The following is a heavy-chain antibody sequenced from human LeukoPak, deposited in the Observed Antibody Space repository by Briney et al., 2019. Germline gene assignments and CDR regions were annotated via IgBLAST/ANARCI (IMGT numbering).Heavy chain of an antibody. CDR3: AKTSAAAGISFDY. CDR1: GGSISSYH. Sequence: SETLSLTCTVSGGSISSYHWSWIRQPPGKGLEWIGYIYYSGSTNYNPSLKSRVTISLDTSKNQFSLKVSSVTAADTAVYYCAKTSAAAGISFDYWGQGTLVTVSS. CDR2: IYYSGST. V-gene: IGHV4-59*08. J-gene: IGHJ4*02. D-gene: IGHD6-13*01.